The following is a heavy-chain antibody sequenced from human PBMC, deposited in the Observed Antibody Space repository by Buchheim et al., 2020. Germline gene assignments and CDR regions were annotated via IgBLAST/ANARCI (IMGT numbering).Heavy chain of an antibody. D-gene: IGHD6-19*01. J-gene: IGHJ4*02. CDR1: GFTFSSYA. V-gene: IGHV3-23*01. CDR3: AKTTGWYDAFDY. CDR2: ISDSGGST. Sequence: EVQLLESGGGLVQPGGSLRLSCAASGFTFSSYAMSWVRQAPGKGLEWVSSISDSGGSTYYADSVKGRLTISRATSTSTVDLQMNSLRAEDTALYYCAKTTGWYDAFDYWGQGT.